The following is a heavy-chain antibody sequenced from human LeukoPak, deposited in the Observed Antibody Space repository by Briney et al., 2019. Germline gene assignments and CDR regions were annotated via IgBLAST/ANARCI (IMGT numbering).Heavy chain of an antibody. D-gene: IGHD3-10*01. CDR2: INHSGST. J-gene: IGHJ4*02. CDR3: ARGDGLGSYGH. Sequence: SETLSLTCAVYGGSFSGYYWSWIRQPPGKGLEWIGEINHSGSTNYSPSLKSRVTISVDTSKNQFSLKLSSVTAADTAVYYCARGDGLGSYGHWGQGTLVTVSS. CDR1: GGSFSGYY. V-gene: IGHV4-34*01.